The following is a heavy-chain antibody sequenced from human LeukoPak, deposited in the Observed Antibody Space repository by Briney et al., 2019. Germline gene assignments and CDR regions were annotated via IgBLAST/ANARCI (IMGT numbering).Heavy chain of an antibody. Sequence: VASVKVSCKASGYTFTSYDINWVRQATGQGLEWMGWMNPNSGNTGYAQKFQGRVTMTRNTSISTAYMELSSLRSEDTAVYYCARGLVSRSDSSSWYGGGFYVDYWGQGTLVTVSS. CDR2: MNPNSGNT. D-gene: IGHD6-13*01. CDR1: GYTFTSYD. J-gene: IGHJ4*02. CDR3: ARGLVSRSDSSSWYGGGFYVDY. V-gene: IGHV1-8*01.